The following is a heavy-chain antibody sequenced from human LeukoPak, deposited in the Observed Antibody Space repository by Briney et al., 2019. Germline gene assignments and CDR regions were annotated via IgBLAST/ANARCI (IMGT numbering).Heavy chain of an antibody. J-gene: IGHJ6*03. Sequence: SETLSLTCTVSGGSISSGSYYWSWIRQPAGKGLEWIGRIYPSGSTNYNPSLKSRVTISVDTSKNQFSLKLSSVTAADTAVYYCARDRVLWYYYYYMDVWGKGTTVTVSS. CDR3: ARDRVLWYYYYYMDV. CDR1: GGSISSGSYY. V-gene: IGHV4-61*02. CDR2: IYPSGST.